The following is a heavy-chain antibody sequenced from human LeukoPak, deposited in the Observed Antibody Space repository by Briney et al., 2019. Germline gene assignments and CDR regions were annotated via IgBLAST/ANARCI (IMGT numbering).Heavy chain of an antibody. CDR3: ARADLYQGFDY. D-gene: IGHD2-2*01. Sequence: NPSETLSLTCAVYGGSFSGYYWSWIRQPPGKGLEWIGEINHSGSTNYNPSLKSRVIISVATSKNQFSLKLSSVTAADTAVYYCARADLYQGFDYWGQGTLVTVSS. CDR1: GGSFSGYY. V-gene: IGHV4-34*01. J-gene: IGHJ4*02. CDR2: INHSGST.